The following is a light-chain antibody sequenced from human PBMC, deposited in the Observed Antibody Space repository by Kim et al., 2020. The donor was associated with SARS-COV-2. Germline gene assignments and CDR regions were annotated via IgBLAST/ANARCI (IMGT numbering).Light chain of an antibody. V-gene: IGLV3-19*01. CDR2: AKN. J-gene: IGLJ1*01. CDR1: SLRRYY. Sequence: SSELTQDPAVSVALGQTVRITCQGDSLRRYYASWYQQKPGQAPVLVIYAKNNRPSGIPDRFSGSSSGNTASLTITGAQAEDEADYYCNSRDSNGISLVFAAGTKVTVL. CDR3: NSRDSNGISLV.